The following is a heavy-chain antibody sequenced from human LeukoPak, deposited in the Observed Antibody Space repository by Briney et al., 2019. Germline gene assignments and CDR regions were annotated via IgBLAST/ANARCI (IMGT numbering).Heavy chain of an antibody. D-gene: IGHD3-10*01. CDR2: ISSNNGNT. V-gene: IGHV1-18*01. Sequence: ASVRVSCKASGYPFTMYGITWVRQAPGQGLEWMGWISSNNGNTNYAREFQGRVTMTTDTSTNTAFLDLGTLRSDDTAVYYCVRCSVIRSLRGDDAFDVWGQGTMVTVSS. J-gene: IGHJ3*01. CDR3: VRCSVIRSLRGDDAFDV. CDR1: GYPFTMYG.